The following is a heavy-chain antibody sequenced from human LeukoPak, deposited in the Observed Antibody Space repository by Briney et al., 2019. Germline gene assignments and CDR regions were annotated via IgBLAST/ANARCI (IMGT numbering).Heavy chain of an antibody. CDR1: GYTFTGYY. D-gene: IGHD5-12*01. CDR3: ARDAGVGYSGYDMPY. J-gene: IGHJ4*02. CDR2: INPNSGAT. Sequence: GALVKVSCTASGYTFTGYYMHWVRQAPGQGLEWMGRINPNSGATNYAQKFQGRVTMTRDTSISTAYMEVSRLRSDDTAVFYCARDAGVGYSGYDMPYWGQGTLVTVSS. V-gene: IGHV1-2*06.